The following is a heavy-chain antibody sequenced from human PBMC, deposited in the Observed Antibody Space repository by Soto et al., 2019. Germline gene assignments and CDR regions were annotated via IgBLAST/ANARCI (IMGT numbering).Heavy chain of an antibody. CDR3: ARGLIVMLAGIEELINSPFDS. CDR2: IYYSGTT. V-gene: IGHV4-31*03. Sequence: SETLSLTCTVSDASINSGGYYWSWIRRHPGKGLEWIGFIYYSGTTYYNPSLKSRVTTSVDTSKNQFSLRLSSGTAADTAVYYCARGLIVMLAGIEELINSPFDSWGQGTLVTVSS. D-gene: IGHD2-21*02. CDR1: DASINSGGYY. J-gene: IGHJ4*02.